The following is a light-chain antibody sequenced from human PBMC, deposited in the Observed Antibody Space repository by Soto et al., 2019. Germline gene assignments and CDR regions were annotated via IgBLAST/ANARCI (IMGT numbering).Light chain of an antibody. V-gene: IGKV3-11*01. J-gene: IGKJ3*01. CDR1: QSVSSY. Sequence: EIVLTQSPATLSLSPGERATLSCRASQSVSSYLAWYQQKPGQAPRLLIYDASNRATGIPARFSGSGSGTDFTLTISSLEPEDFVVYCCQQRSNWFTFGPGTKVDIK. CDR3: QQRSNWFT. CDR2: DAS.